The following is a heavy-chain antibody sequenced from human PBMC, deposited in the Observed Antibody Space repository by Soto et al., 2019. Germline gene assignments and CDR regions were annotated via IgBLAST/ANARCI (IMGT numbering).Heavy chain of an antibody. Sequence: ASVKVSCKASGYTFTGYYMHWVRQAPGQGLEWMGWINPNSGGTNYAQKFQGWVTMTRDTSISTAYMELSRLRSDDTAVYYCARGYRSSWYYYYYGMDVWGQVTTVTVSS. J-gene: IGHJ6*02. CDR2: INPNSGGT. V-gene: IGHV1-2*04. CDR3: ARGYRSSWYYYYYGMDV. CDR1: GYTFTGYY. D-gene: IGHD6-13*01.